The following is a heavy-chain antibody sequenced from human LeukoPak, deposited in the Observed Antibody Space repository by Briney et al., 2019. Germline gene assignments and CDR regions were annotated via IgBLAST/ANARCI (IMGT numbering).Heavy chain of an antibody. CDR3: ARVVSKGGMDV. J-gene: IGHJ6*02. V-gene: IGHV4-59*01. Sequence: SETLSLTCSVSGGSIGSYHWSWIRQPPGKGLEWIGYIHYTWNTKYNPSLKSRVYISLDRSNKQFSLRLSSVTAADTAVYYCARVVSKGGMDVWGQGTTVIVSS. CDR1: GGSIGSYH. D-gene: IGHD5/OR15-5a*01. CDR2: IHYTWNT.